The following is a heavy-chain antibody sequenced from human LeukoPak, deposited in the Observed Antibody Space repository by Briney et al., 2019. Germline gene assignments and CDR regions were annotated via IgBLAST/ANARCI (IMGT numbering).Heavy chain of an antibody. CDR1: GFNFSSYP. Sequence: GASLRLSCASSGFNFSSYPMSGPRDAPGTGLDGVQAIGGSGGSTYYADSVKGRFTISRDNSNNTLYLQMNSLGAEDTAVYYCAIDVRSGYYYLYMDVWGKGTTVTVSS. J-gene: IGHJ6*03. V-gene: IGHV3-23*01. CDR2: IGGSGGST. D-gene: IGHD3-22*01. CDR3: AIDVRSGYYYLYMDV.